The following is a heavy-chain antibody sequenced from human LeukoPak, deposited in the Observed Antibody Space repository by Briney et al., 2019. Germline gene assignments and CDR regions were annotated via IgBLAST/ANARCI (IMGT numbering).Heavy chain of an antibody. V-gene: IGHV4-59*12. CDR1: GGSISSYY. CDR3: ASDLHSGYDFWSGYFGGPNYFDY. J-gene: IGHJ4*02. Sequence: SETLSLTCAVSGGSISSYYWSWIRQPPGKGLEWIGYIYYSGSTYYNPSLESRVTISVDTSKNQFSLKLSSVTAADTAVYYCASDLHSGYDFWSGYFGGPNYFDYWGQGTLVTVSS. CDR2: IYYSGST. D-gene: IGHD3-3*01.